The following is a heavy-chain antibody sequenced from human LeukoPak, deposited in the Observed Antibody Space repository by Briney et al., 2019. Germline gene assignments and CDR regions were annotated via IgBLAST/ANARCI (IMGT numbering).Heavy chain of an antibody. Sequence: PGRSLRLSCAASGFTLDDYAMHWVRQAPGKGLEWVSGISWNSGSIDYADSVKGRFTISRDNAKNSLYLQMNSLRTEDTAFYYCAKDIPGIVAAPRDYWGEGTLVTVSS. D-gene: IGHD5-12*01. CDR3: AKDIPGIVAAPRDY. CDR1: GFTLDDYA. V-gene: IGHV3-9*01. CDR2: ISWNSGSI. J-gene: IGHJ4*02.